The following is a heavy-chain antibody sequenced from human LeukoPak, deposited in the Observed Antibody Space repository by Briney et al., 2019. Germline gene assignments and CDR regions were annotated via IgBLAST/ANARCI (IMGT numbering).Heavy chain of an antibody. CDR1: GGSISTYY. CDR3: ARGGYSSSSNYYYYMDV. Sequence: KPSETLSLTCTVSGGSISTYYWSWIRQPAGKGLEWIGRIYTSGSTNYNPSLESRVTMSLDTSKNQFSLKLSSVTAADTAVYYCARGGYSSSSNYYYYMDVWGKGTTVTVSS. D-gene: IGHD6-6*01. CDR2: IYTSGST. J-gene: IGHJ6*03. V-gene: IGHV4-4*07.